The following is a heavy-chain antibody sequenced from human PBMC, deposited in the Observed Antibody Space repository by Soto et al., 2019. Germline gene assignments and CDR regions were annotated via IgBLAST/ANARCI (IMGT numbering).Heavy chain of an antibody. CDR3: ARGPMRCSSTSCYTTYYYYYGMDV. Sequence: SESLSLTCSVSGGSFNCYYWSWIRPPQGKGLEWIGEINHSGSTNYNPSLKSRVTISVDTSKNQFSLKLSSVTAADTAVYYCARGPMRCSSTSCYTTYYYYYGMDVWGQGTTVTVSS. V-gene: IGHV4-34*01. J-gene: IGHJ6*02. CDR1: GGSFNCYY. CDR2: INHSGST. D-gene: IGHD2-2*02.